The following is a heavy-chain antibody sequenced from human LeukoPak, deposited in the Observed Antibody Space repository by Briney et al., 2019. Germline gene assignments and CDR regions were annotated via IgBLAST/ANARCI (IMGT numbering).Heavy chain of an antibody. CDR2: IYPGDSDT. V-gene: IGHV5-51*01. Sequence: GESLKISCKGSGYSFPNYWIGWVRQMPGKGLEWMGIIYPGDSDTTYSPSFQDQVTISADKSISTAYLQWSSLKASDTAMYYCAGLIMYSSSARHFDYWGQGTLVTVSS. CDR3: AGLIMYSSSARHFDY. D-gene: IGHD6-13*01. J-gene: IGHJ4*02. CDR1: GYSFPNYW.